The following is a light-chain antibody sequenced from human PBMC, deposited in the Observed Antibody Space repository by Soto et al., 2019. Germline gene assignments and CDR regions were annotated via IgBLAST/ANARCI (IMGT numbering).Light chain of an antibody. V-gene: IGLV1-40*01. CDR1: SSNIGAGYD. CDR2: GNS. Sequence: QSVLTQPPSVSGAPGQRVTISCTGSSSNIGAGYDVHWYQQLPGTAPKLLIYGNSNRPSGVPDRFSGSKFGTSASLAITGLQAADEADYYCQSYDSSMSVYVFGTGTKVTVL. CDR3: QSYDSSMSVYV. J-gene: IGLJ1*01.